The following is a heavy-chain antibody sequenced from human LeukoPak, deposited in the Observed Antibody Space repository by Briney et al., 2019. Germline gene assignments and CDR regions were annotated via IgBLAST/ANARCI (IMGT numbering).Heavy chain of an antibody. CDR1: LYSLTNYC. D-gene: IGHD3-9*01. J-gene: IGHJ4*02. CDR2: ISAYNGNT. Sequence: GSSDNVSYKPSLYSLTNYCIRRVRQAPAPGLEWMGWISAYNGNTNYAQKLQGRVTMTTNTSTRTAYMELRSLRSDDTAVYYCARGPWVRYFGWLSFFDYWGQGTLVTVSS. V-gene: IGHV1-18*01. CDR3: ARGPWVRYFGWLSFFDY.